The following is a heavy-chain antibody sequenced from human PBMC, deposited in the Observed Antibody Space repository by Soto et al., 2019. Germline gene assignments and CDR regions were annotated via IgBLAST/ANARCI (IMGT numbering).Heavy chain of an antibody. CDR3: ARDLFPLNIEAAGTNWFDP. D-gene: IGHD6-13*01. J-gene: IGHJ5*02. Sequence: ASVKVSCKASGYTFTSYYMHWVRQAPGQGLEWMGIINPSGGSTSYAQKFQGRVTMTRDTSTSTVYMELSSLRSEDTAVYYCARDLFPLNIEAAGTNWFDPWGQGTLVSAPQ. V-gene: IGHV1-46*01. CDR1: GYTFTSYY. CDR2: INPSGGST.